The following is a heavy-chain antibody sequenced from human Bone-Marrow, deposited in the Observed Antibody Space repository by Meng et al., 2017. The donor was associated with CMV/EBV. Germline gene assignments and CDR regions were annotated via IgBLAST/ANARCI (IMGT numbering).Heavy chain of an antibody. D-gene: IGHD2-2*01. J-gene: IGHJ4*02. CDR3: ARDLESSTSYYFDY. CDR1: GYTFTSYG. Sequence: ASVKVSCKASGYTFTSYGISWVRQAPRQGLEWMGWISAYNGNTNYAQKLQGRVTMTTDTSTSTAYMELSSLRAEDTAVYYCARDLESSTSYYFDYCGQGTLVTVSS. V-gene: IGHV1-18*01. CDR2: ISAYNGNT.